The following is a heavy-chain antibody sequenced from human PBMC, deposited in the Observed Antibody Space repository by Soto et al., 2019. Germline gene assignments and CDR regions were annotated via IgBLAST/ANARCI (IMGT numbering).Heavy chain of an antibody. J-gene: IGHJ6*02. Sequence: QMQLVQSGPEVKKPGTSVKVSCKPSGFSFTSAAIQWMRQARGQRLEWLGWIVVASGNRKYAEKFQDRVTITRDMSTSTAYMGLNSLTSDDTAVYYCAADAVGYRGYDYSYHGMDVWGQGTTVTV. CDR2: IVVASGNR. V-gene: IGHV1-58*02. D-gene: IGHD5-12*01. CDR3: AADAVGYRGYDYSYHGMDV. CDR1: GFSFTSAA.